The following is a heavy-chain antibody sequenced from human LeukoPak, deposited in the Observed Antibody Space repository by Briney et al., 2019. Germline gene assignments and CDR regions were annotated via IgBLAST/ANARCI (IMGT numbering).Heavy chain of an antibody. CDR3: AKFFRPTAGYSYFDS. D-gene: IGHD3-9*01. Sequence: PGGSLRLSCAASGFTFGSYAMHWVRQPPGKGLEWVALISHDESNKFYADSVKGRFTISRDNSKSTLYLQMNSLRAEVTAVYYCAKFFRPTAGYSYFDSWGQGTPVTVSS. J-gene: IGHJ4*02. CDR1: GFTFGSYA. CDR2: ISHDESNK. V-gene: IGHV3-30*18.